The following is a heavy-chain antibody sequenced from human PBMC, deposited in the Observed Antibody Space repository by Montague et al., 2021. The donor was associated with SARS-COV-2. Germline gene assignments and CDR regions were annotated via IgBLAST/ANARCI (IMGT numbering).Heavy chain of an antibody. CDR2: IDWXXXK. J-gene: IGHJ4*02. CDR3: ARMTPITGLDY. CDR1: GFSLSTSGMC. D-gene: IGHD1-20*01. Sequence: PALGKPTQTLTLTCTFSGFSLSTSGMCESWIRQPPGKALEWLARIDWXXXKYYSTSLKTRLTISKDTSKNQVVLTMTNMDPVDTATYYCARMTPITGLDYWGQGTLVTVSS. V-gene: IGHV2-70*11.